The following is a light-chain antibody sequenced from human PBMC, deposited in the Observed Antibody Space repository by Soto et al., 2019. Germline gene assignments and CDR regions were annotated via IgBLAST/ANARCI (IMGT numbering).Light chain of an antibody. J-gene: IGKJ4*01. CDR1: QGISSY. V-gene: IGKV1-9*01. CDR2: AVA. CDR3: QQLDSYRLT. Sequence: DIPLTQSPSFLSASVGDRVTITCRASQGISSYFAWYQQKPGKAPKILIYAVAALPSGVPSRFSGSASGTEFTLTLSSLQPEDFATYFCQQLDSYRLTFGGGTKVEIK.